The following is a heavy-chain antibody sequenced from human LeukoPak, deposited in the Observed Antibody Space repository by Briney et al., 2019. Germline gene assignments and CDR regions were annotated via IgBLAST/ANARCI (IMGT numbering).Heavy chain of an antibody. V-gene: IGHV3-7*01. J-gene: IGHJ4*02. CDR3: TRDTIGSLDY. Sequence: PGGSLRLSCAASGFTFANSWMAWVRQAPGKGLEWVANIKQDGSTKHYADSLKGRFTISRDNPKSSLFLQMNNLRADDTAIYYCTRDTIGSLDYWGQGIVVTVAS. D-gene: IGHD1-26*01. CDR1: GFTFANSW. CDR2: IKQDGSTK.